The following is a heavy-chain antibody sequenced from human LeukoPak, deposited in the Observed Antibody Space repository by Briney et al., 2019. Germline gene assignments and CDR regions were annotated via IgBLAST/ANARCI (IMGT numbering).Heavy chain of an antibody. CDR3: ARLGLTYYYDSSGQIDY. Sequence: GESLKISCKGSGYSFTSYWISWVRQMPGKGLEWMGIIYPGDSDTRYSPSFQGQVTISADKSISTAYLQWSSLKASDTAMYYCARLGLTYYYDSSGQIDYWGQGTPVTVSS. CDR2: IYPGDSDT. J-gene: IGHJ4*02. CDR1: GYSFTSYW. D-gene: IGHD3-22*01. V-gene: IGHV5-51*01.